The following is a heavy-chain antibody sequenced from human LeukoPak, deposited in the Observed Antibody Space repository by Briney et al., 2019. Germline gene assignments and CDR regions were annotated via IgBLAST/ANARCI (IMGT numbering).Heavy chain of an antibody. D-gene: IGHD3-22*01. V-gene: IGHV1-18*01. CDR3: ARGRLYYYDSSGYFY. CDR2: ISAYNGNT. J-gene: IGHJ4*02. CDR1: GYTFTSYG. Sequence: GASVKVSCKASGYTFTSYGISWVRQAPGQGLEWMGWISAYNGNTNYAQKLQGRVTMTTDTSTSTAYMELRSLRSDDTAVYYCARGRLYYYDSSGYFYWGQGTLVTVSS.